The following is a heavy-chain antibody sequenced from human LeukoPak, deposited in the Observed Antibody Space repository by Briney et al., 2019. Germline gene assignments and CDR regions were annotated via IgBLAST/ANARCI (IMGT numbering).Heavy chain of an antibody. CDR3: AREETSPNWFDP. CDR1: GGAINSGDFY. V-gene: IGHV4-30-4*08. Sequence: SETLSLTCTVSGGAINSGDFYWTWIRQPPGKGLEWIGYIHYSGSTYYNWSLKSRVTISLDMSKNQFSLRLTSVTAADTAMYYCAREETSPNWFDPWGQGALVTVSS. CDR2: IHYSGST. J-gene: IGHJ5*02.